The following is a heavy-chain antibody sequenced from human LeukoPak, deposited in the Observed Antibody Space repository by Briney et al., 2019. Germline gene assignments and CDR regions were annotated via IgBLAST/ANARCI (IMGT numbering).Heavy chain of an antibody. J-gene: IGHJ4*02. D-gene: IGHD4-17*01. V-gene: IGHV3-23*01. CDR2: ISGSDST. CDR1: GFTFSSYA. Sequence: GGSLRLSCAASGFTFSSYAMSWVRQAPGKGLEWVSAISGSDSTYYADSVKGRFTISRDNSKKTVYLQMNSLRAEDTAVYYCAKEGRYGDYFDYWGQGTLVTVSS. CDR3: AKEGRYGDYFDY.